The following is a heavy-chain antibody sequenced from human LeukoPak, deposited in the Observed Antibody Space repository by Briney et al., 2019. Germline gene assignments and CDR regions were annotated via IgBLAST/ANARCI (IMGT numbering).Heavy chain of an antibody. Sequence: ASVKVSCKASGYTITSYYMYWVRQAPGQGLEWMGIINPSGGGTSYAQKFQGRVTMTRDTSTSTVYMELSSLRSEDTAVYYCARELGYYGSGSYSDQYYYGMDVWGQGTTVTVSS. D-gene: IGHD3-10*01. J-gene: IGHJ6*02. CDR2: INPSGGGT. CDR3: ARELGYYGSGSYSDQYYYGMDV. CDR1: GYTITSYY. V-gene: IGHV1-46*01.